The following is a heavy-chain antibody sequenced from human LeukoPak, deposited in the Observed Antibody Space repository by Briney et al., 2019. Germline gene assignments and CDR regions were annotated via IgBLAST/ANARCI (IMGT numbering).Heavy chain of an antibody. D-gene: IGHD4-11*01. CDR2: IYYSGST. J-gene: IGHJ4*02. V-gene: IGHV4-30-4*01. CDR1: GDSISSGDYS. CDR3: ARRAYSNYYFDY. Sequence: SQTLSLTCTVSGDSISSGDYSWNWIRQPPGKGLEWIGYIYYSGSTYYNPSLKSRVTISVDTSKNQLSLKLSSVTAADTAVYYCARRAYSNYYFDYWGQGTLVTVSS.